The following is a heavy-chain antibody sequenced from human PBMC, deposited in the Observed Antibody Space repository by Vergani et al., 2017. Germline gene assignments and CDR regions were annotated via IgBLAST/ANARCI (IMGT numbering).Heavy chain of an antibody. CDR3: ARERLGIAAAGNWFDP. CDR1: GGSISSGSYY. CDR2: IYTSGST. V-gene: IGHV4-61*02. D-gene: IGHD6-13*01. Sequence: QLQLQESGPGLVKPSQTLSLTCTVSGGSISSGSYYWSWIRQPAGKGLEWIGRIYTSGSTNYNPSLKSRVTISVDTSKNQFSLKLSSVTAADTAVYYCARERLGIAAAGNWFDPWGQGTLVTVSS. J-gene: IGHJ5*02.